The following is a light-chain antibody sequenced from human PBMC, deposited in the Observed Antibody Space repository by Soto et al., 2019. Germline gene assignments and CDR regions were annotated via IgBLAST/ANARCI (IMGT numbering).Light chain of an antibody. CDR1: SSYVGTYSL. CDR2: EGH. CDR3: CLYVGATTYV. J-gene: IGLJ1*01. V-gene: IGLV2-23*01. Sequence: QSALAQPASVSGSPGQSIIISCSGTSSYVGTYSLVSWYQQHPGKAPKVVIYEGHKRPSGVPDRFSGSTSVNTASLTISGLQTDDEADYYCCLYVGATTYVFGTGTKVTVL.